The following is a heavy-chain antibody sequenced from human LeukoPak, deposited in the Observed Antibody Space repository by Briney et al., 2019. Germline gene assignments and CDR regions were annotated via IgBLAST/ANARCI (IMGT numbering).Heavy chain of an antibody. CDR2: ISTNSRSI. J-gene: IGHJ6*04. V-gene: IGHV3-48*01. CDR1: GFSFGTNN. Sequence: GGSLRLSCAGTGFSFGTNNFNWVRQAPGKGLEWLSYISTNSRSIYYADSAKGRFTISKDNAKNLLYLQMNSLRVEDTAAYFCARYIATSTFMDLWGKGTTVTVSS. D-gene: IGHD2/OR15-2a*01. CDR3: ARYIATSTFMDL.